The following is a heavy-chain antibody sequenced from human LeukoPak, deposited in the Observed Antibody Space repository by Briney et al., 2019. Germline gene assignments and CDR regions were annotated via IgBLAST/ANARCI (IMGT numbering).Heavy chain of an antibody. CDR2: IYSGGNT. Sequence: PGGSLRLSCAASGFTVSSNYMSWVRQAPGKGLEWVSVIYSGGNTYYADSVKGRFTISRDNSKNTLNLQMNSLRAEDTAVYYCAKSQSGSANYYFDNWGPGTLVSVSS. CDR1: GFTVSSNY. V-gene: IGHV3-66*01. J-gene: IGHJ4*02. D-gene: IGHD5-12*01. CDR3: AKSQSGSANYYFDN.